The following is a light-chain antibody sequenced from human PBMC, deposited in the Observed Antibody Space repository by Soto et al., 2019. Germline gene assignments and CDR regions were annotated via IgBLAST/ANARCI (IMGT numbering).Light chain of an antibody. CDR1: SSNIGKNY. V-gene: IGLV1-51*01. CDR2: DNH. CDR3: GTWDSILSAGV. J-gene: IGLJ2*01. Sequence: QSVLTQPPSVSAAPGQKVTLSCSGSSSNIGKNYVSCYQQIPGTAPQLLIYDNHLRPSGIPDQFSGYKSGTSATLSIAVLQTEDEADYYCGTWDSILSAGVFGGGTKLTVL.